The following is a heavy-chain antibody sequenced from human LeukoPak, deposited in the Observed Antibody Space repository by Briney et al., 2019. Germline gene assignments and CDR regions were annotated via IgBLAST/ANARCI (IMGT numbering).Heavy chain of an antibody. CDR1: GGSISSYY. D-gene: IGHD3-10*01. Sequence: SETLSLTCTVSGGSISSYYCSWIRQSAGKGLEWIGRIYTGGSTNYNPSLKSRVTMSVDTSKNQFSLKLTSVTAADTAVYYCAGTYYYSYYYYMDVWGKGTTVTISS. CDR3: AGTYYYSYYYYMDV. V-gene: IGHV4-4*07. CDR2: IYTGGST. J-gene: IGHJ6*03.